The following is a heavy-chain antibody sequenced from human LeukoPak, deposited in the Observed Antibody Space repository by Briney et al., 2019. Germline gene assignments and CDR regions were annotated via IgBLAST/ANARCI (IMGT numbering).Heavy chain of an antibody. CDR2: INPSDGGR. V-gene: IGHV1-46*01. CDR1: GYTFTSYY. D-gene: IGHD3-22*01. Sequence: GASVKASCKASGYTFTSYYIHWVRQAPGQGLEWMGIINPSDGGRGYAQKFQGRVTMTRDTSTSTLHMELSSLRSDDTALYYCTRGDYYNSSGFTANHYYYYGMDVWGQGTTVTVSS. J-gene: IGHJ6*02. CDR3: TRGDYYNSSGFTANHYYYYGMDV.